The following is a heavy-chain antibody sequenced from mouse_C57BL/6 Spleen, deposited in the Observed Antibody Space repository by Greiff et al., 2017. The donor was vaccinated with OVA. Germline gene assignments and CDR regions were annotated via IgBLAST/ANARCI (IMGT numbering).Heavy chain of an antibody. Sequence: EVQLQQSGPELVKPGASVKISCKASGYTFTDYYMNWVKQSHGKSLEWIGDINPNNGGTSYNQKFKGKATLTVDKSSSTAYMELRSLTSEDSAVYYCASWESSGRDYWGQGTTLTVSS. CDR1: GYTFTDYY. CDR2: INPNNGGT. D-gene: IGHD3-2*02. V-gene: IGHV1-26*01. CDR3: ASWESSGRDY. J-gene: IGHJ2*01.